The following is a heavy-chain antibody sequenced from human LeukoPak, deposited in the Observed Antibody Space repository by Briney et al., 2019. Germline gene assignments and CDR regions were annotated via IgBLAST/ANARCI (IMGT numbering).Heavy chain of an antibody. V-gene: IGHV4-59*08. D-gene: IGHD1-26*01. J-gene: IGHJ4*02. CDR3: ASGSYSPGILGY. Sequence: SETLSLTCSVSGGSISSYYWSWIRQPPGKGLEWIGYIYYSGSTNYNPSLKSRVTISVDTSKNQFSLKLSSVTAADTAVYYCASGSYSPGILGYWGQGTLVTVSS. CDR2: IYYSGST. CDR1: GGSISSYY.